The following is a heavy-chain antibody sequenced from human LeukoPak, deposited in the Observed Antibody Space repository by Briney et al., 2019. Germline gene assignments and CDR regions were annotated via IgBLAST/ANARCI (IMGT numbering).Heavy chain of an antibody. CDR3: ASPELPYSSSSPGGY. D-gene: IGHD6-6*01. Sequence: GGSLRLSCAASGFTFSSYAMSWVRQAPGKGLEWVSAISGSGGSTYYADSVKGRFTISRDNSKNTLYLQMNSLRAEDTAVYYCASPELPYSSSSPGGYWGQGTLVTVSS. J-gene: IGHJ4*02. CDR1: GFTFSSYA. V-gene: IGHV3-23*01. CDR2: ISGSGGST.